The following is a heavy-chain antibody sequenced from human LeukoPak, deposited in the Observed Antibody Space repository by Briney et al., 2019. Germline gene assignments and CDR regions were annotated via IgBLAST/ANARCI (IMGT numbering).Heavy chain of an antibody. CDR2: VHYSGST. J-gene: IGHJ4*02. CDR1: GGSISSSSYY. Sequence: KASETLSLTCTVSGGSISSSSYYWGWIRQPPGKGLEWIGYVHYSGSTNYNPSLKSRVTISVDTSKSQFSLKLSSATAADTAVYYCATGRSIRYFDYWGQGTLLTVSS. CDR3: ATGRSIRYFDY. V-gene: IGHV4-61*05. D-gene: IGHD3-9*01.